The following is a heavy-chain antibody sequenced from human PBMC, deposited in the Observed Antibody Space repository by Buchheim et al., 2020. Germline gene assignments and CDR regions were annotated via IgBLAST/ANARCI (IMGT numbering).Heavy chain of an antibody. CDR2: IYYSGIT. V-gene: IGHV4-30-4*01. D-gene: IGHD2-2*01. Sequence: QVQLQESGPGLVQPSQTLSLTCTVSGGSISSGDYYWRWIRQPPGKGLEWIGYIYYSGITYYNPSLKSRVTISVDTSKNQFSLKLSSVTAADTAVYYCARLDIVVVPAAEVFGGYFDYWGQGTL. CDR3: ARLDIVVVPAAEVFGGYFDY. J-gene: IGHJ4*02. CDR1: GGSISSGDYY.